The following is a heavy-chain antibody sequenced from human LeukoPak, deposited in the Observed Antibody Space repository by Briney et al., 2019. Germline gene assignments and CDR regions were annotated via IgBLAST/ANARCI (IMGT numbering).Heavy chain of an antibody. CDR2: ISGSGGST. CDR3: AKRVSYYMDV. D-gene: IGHD6-13*01. CDR1: GSTFSSYA. Sequence: GGSLRLSCATSGSTFSSYAMGWVRQAPGKGLDWVSGISGSGGSTNYADSVKGRFTISRDNSKNTLYLQMNSLRAEDTAVYYCAKRVSYYMDVWGKGTTVAVSS. V-gene: IGHV3-23*01. J-gene: IGHJ6*03.